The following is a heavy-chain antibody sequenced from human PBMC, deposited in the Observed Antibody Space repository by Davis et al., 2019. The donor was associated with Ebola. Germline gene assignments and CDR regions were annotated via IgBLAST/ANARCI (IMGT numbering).Heavy chain of an antibody. CDR2: INPNSGGT. CDR1: GYTFTGYY. Sequence: ASVKVSCKASGYTFTGYYMHWVRQAPGQGLEWMGWINPNSGGTNYAQKFQGWVTMTRDTSISTAYMELSRLRSDDTAVYYCARVRFLEWLNYYYYYMDVWGKGTTVTVSS. V-gene: IGHV1-2*04. D-gene: IGHD3-3*01. J-gene: IGHJ6*03. CDR3: ARVRFLEWLNYYYYYMDV.